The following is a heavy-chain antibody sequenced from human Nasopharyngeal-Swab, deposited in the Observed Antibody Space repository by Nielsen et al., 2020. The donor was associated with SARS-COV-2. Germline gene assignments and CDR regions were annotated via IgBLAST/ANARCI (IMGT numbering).Heavy chain of an antibody. CDR2: INHSGIT. CDR3: ARENV. CDR1: GGSISSGGYS. J-gene: IGHJ6*02. Sequence: SATLPLTCAVSGGSISSGGYSWSWIRQPPGKGLEWIGNINHSGITNYNPSLKSRLTISVDTSKNQFSLKLSSVTAADTAVYYCARENVWGQGTTVTVSS. V-gene: IGHV4-30-2*01.